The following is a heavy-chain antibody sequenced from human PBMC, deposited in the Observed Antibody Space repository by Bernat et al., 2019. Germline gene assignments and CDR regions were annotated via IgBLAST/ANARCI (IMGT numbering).Heavy chain of an antibody. J-gene: IGHJ2*01. V-gene: IGHV3-30*01. D-gene: IGHD4-11*01. CDR1: GFTFSSYA. CDR3: ARGSGSNPLGWYFDV. CDR2: ISYDGSNK. Sequence: QVQLVESGGGVVQPGRSLRLSCAASGFTFSSYAMHWVRQAPGKGLEWVAVISYDGSNKYYADSVKGRFTISRDNSKNTLYLQMNSLRAEDTAVYYCARGSGSNPLGWYFDVWGRGTLVTVSS.